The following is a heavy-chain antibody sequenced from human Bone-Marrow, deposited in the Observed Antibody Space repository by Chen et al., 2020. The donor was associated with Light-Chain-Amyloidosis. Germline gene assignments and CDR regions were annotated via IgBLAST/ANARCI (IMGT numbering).Heavy chain of an antibody. D-gene: IGHD5-12*01. J-gene: IGHJ4*02. CDR2: IYPDYSDA. CDR3: ARRRDGYNFDY. Sequence: EVQLEQSGPEVKKPGESLKISCKGSGYTFPNYWIGGVRQMPGKGLEWMGVIYPDYSDARYSPSFEGQVTISADKSSTTAYLQWRSLKASDTAMYYCARRRDGYNFDYWGQGTLVTVSS. CDR1: GYTFPNYW. V-gene: IGHV5-51*01.